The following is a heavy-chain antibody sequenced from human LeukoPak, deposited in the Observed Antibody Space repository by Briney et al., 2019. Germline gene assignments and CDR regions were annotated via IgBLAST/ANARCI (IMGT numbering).Heavy chain of an antibody. CDR2: INHSGST. J-gene: IGHJ4*02. Sequence: SETLSITCAVYGGSFSGYYWSWIRQPPGKGLEWIGEINHSGSTNYNPSLKSRVTISVDTSKNQFSLKLSSVTAADTAVYYCARRGGSSWFFDYWGQGTLVTVSS. CDR1: GGSFSGYY. V-gene: IGHV4-34*01. D-gene: IGHD6-13*01. CDR3: ARRGGSSWFFDY.